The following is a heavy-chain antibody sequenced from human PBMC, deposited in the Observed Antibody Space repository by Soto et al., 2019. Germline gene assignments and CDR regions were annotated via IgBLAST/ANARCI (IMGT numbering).Heavy chain of an antibody. D-gene: IGHD6-19*01. Sequence: EVQLLESGGGLVQPGGSLRLSCAASGFTFSSYAMSWVRQAPGKGLEWVSGISGSGGSTYYADSVKGRFTISRDNSKNTLYLQMHSLRAEDTAVYYCAKEVSGWIRWYYFDYWGQGSLVTVSS. CDR1: GFTFSSYA. V-gene: IGHV3-23*01. J-gene: IGHJ4*02. CDR2: ISGSGGST. CDR3: AKEVSGWIRWYYFDY.